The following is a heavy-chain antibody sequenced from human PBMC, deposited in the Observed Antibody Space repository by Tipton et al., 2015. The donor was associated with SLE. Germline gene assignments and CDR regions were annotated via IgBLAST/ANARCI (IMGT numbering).Heavy chain of an antibody. D-gene: IGHD1-26*01. CDR3: ASNSGSYYLDY. CDR2: ISSSSSYI. CDR1: GFTFNSYG. J-gene: IGHJ4*02. V-gene: IGHV3-21*01. Sequence: SLRLSCAASGFTFNSYGMHWVRQAPGKGLEWVSSISSSSSYIYYADSVKGRFTISRDNAKNSLYLQMNSLRAEDTAVYYCASNSGSYYLDYWGQGTLVTVSS.